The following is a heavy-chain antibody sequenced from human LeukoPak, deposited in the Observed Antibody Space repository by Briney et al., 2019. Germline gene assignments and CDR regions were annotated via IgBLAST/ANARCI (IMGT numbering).Heavy chain of an antibody. Sequence: ASVKVSCKASVYTFTSYYMHWVRQAPGQGLAWMGIINPSGGSTSYAQKFQGRVTMTRDTSTSAVYMELSSLRSEETAVYYCARETAHYDYWGQGTLVTVSS. D-gene: IGHD6-25*01. J-gene: IGHJ4*02. V-gene: IGHV1-46*01. CDR1: VYTFTSYY. CDR3: ARETAHYDY. CDR2: INPSGGST.